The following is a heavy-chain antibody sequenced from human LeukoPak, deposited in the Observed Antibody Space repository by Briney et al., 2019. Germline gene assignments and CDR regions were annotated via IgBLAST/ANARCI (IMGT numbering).Heavy chain of an antibody. CDR1: GGSISSGDYY. D-gene: IGHD1-26*01. Sequence: SETLSLTCTVSGGSISSGDYYWSWIRQPPGKGLEWIGYIYYSGSTYYNPSLKSRVTISVDTSKNQFSLKLSSVTAAGTAVYYCARAVLGINWFDPWGQGTLVTVSS. J-gene: IGHJ5*02. CDR3: ARAVLGINWFDP. V-gene: IGHV4-30-4*08. CDR2: IYYSGST.